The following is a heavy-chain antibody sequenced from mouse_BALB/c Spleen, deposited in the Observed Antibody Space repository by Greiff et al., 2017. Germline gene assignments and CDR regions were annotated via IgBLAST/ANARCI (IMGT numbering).Heavy chain of an antibody. CDR1: GYTFTDYE. CDR2: IDPETGGT. CDR3: TRDGYWYFDV. V-gene: IGHV1-15*01. J-gene: IGHJ1*01. Sequence: QVQLKQSGAELVRPGASVTLSCKASGYTFTDYEMHWVKQTPVHGLEWIGAIDPETGGTAYNQKFKGKATLTADKSSSTAYMELRSLTSEDSAVYYCTRDGYWYFDVWGAGTTVTVSS.